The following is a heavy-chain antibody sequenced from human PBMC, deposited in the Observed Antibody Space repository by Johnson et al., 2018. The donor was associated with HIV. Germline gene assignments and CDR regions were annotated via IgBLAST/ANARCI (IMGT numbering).Heavy chain of an antibody. CDR2: ISGSGGST. D-gene: IGHD4-17*01. CDR3: AKRFPGGYGDYGAFDI. J-gene: IGHJ3*02. CDR1: GFTFSSYA. Sequence: EKLVESGGGLVQPGGSLRLSCAASGFTFSSYAMSWVRQAPGKGLEWVSAISGSGGSTYYADSVKGRFTISRDNSKNTLYLQMNSLRAEDTAVYYCAKRFPGGYGDYGAFDIWGQGTMVTVSS. V-gene: IGHV3-23*04.